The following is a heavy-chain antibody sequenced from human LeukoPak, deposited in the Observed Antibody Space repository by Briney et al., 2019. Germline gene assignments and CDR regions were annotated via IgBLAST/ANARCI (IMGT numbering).Heavy chain of an antibody. Sequence: SETLSLTCTVSGGSISSYYWSWIRQSPGKGLEWIGYIYYTGTSYNPSLKSRVTISADTSKNQFSLKLISVTAVDTAVYYCARVIEGGYSYGSYYYYMDVWGKGTTVTISS. J-gene: IGHJ6*03. CDR3: ARVIEGGYSYGSYYYYMDV. V-gene: IGHV4-59*01. CDR1: GGSISSYY. CDR2: IYYTGT. D-gene: IGHD5-18*01.